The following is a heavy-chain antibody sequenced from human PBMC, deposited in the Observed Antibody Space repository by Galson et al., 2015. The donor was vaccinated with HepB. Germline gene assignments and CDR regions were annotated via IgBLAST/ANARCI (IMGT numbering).Heavy chain of an antibody. CDR1: GFIFSSYT. J-gene: IGHJ5*02. V-gene: IGHV3-21*01. Sequence: SLRLSCAASGFIFSSYTMNWVRQAPGKGLEWVSSISSSSSYIYYSDSVKGRFTISRDNAKSSLYLQMNSLRAEDTAVYYCARLNFDTSGGGWTWFDPWGQGTLVTVSS. D-gene: IGHD3-22*01. CDR3: ARLNFDTSGGGWTWFDP. CDR2: ISSSSSYI.